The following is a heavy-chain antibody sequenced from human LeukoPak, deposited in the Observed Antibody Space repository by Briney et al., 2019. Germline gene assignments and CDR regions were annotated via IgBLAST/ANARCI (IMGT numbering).Heavy chain of an antibody. V-gene: IGHV3-30*02. D-gene: IGHD6-19*01. CDR2: IRYDGSNK. CDR1: GFTFSSCG. Sequence: GGSLRLSCAASGFTFSSCGMHWVRQAPGKGLEWVAFIRYDGSNKYYADSVKGRFTISRDNVKNTLYLQMNSLTAEDTAVYYCARDAVNWGQGTLVTVSS. J-gene: IGHJ4*02. CDR3: ARDAVN.